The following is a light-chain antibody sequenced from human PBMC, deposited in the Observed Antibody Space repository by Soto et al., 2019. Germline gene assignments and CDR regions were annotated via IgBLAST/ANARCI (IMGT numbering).Light chain of an antibody. CDR1: QDIRND. V-gene: IGKV1-17*01. J-gene: IGKJ1*01. CDR3: LQYNDLPPT. CDR2: GIS. Sequence: DIQMTQSPSSLSASVGDRVTITCRASQDIRNDFAWYQQKPGKAPKRLIYGISSLQSGVPSRFSGSGSGTEFTLLITSLQPEDFATYFCLQYNDLPPTFGLGTTVAIK.